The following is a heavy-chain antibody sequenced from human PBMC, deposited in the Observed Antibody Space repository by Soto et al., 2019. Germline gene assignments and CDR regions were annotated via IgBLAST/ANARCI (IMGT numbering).Heavy chain of an antibody. Sequence: QVQLQESGPGLVKPSETLSLTCTVSGGSISRYYWSWIRQPPGKGLEWIGYMYNTGSTVYNPSFKSRDTISVDTPKNQLALRLNSVTAADTAVYYCARDLWGYCGTDCYPLDVWGQGTTVTVSS. CDR2: MYNTGST. V-gene: IGHV4-59*01. CDR3: ARDLWGYCGTDCYPLDV. D-gene: IGHD2-21*02. J-gene: IGHJ6*02. CDR1: GGSISRYY.